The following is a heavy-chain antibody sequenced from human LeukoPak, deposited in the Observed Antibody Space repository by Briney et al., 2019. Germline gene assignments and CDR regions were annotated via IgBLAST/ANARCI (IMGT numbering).Heavy chain of an antibody. V-gene: IGHV4-4*07. Sequence: SETLSLTCTVSGGSISSYYWSWIRQPAGKGLEWIGRIYTSGSTNYNPSLKSRVTISVDKSKNQFSLKLSSVTAADTAVYYCVANIAAAAPGYMGFDYWGQGTLVTVSS. D-gene: IGHD6-13*01. J-gene: IGHJ4*02. CDR3: VANIAAAAPGYMGFDY. CDR2: IYTSGST. CDR1: GGSISSYY.